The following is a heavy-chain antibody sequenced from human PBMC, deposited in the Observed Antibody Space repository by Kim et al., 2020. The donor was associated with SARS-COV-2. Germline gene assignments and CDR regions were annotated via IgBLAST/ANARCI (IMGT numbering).Heavy chain of an antibody. J-gene: IGHJ3*02. CDR2: IYYSGST. CDR3: ARDQSSSGHDAFDI. D-gene: IGHD6-6*01. Sequence: SETLSLTCTVSGGSISSGGYYWSWIRQHPGKGLEWIGYIYYSGSTYYNPSLKSRVTISVDTSKNQFSLKLSSVTAADTAVYYCARDQSSSGHDAFDIWGQGTMVTVSS. CDR1: GGSISSGGYY. V-gene: IGHV4-31*03.